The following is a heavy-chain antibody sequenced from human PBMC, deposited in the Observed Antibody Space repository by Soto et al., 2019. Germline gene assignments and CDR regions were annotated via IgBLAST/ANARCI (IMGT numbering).Heavy chain of an antibody. D-gene: IGHD3-10*01. J-gene: IGHJ4*02. Sequence: QVQLVQSGAEVKKPGASVKVSCKASGYTFSSYGISWVRQAPGQGLEWMGWISAYNGKTNYAQKLQGRVTMTTDTSTITDYMDLSSLRSDDTAIYYCARDKGDGSGSYYGYWGQGTLVTVSS. CDR1: GYTFSSYG. CDR3: ARDKGDGSGSYYGY. V-gene: IGHV1-18*01. CDR2: ISAYNGKT.